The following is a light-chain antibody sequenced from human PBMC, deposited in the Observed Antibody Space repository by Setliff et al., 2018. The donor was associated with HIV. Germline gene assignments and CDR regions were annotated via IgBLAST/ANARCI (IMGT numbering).Light chain of an antibody. CDR3: SSYTSSYTFV. V-gene: IGLV2-14*03. J-gene: IGLJ1*01. CDR2: DVS. Sequence: QSVLTQPASVSGSPGQSITISCTGTSSDVGSRYNYVSWYQQHPGKAPKLMIYDVSNRPSGVSNRFSGSKSGNTASLTISGLQAEDEADYYCSSYTSSYTFVFGTGTKVTVL. CDR1: SSDVGSRYNY.